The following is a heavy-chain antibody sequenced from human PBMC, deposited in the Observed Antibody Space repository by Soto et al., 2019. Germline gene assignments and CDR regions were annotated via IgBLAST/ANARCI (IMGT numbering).Heavy chain of an antibody. CDR1: GFTFSTYA. CDR3: ASRITTFN. D-gene: IGHD1-1*01. CDR2: ISGHGISI. Sequence: EVQLLESGGTLVQPGGSLRLSCAASGFTFSTYAMSWARQAPGKGLEWVSAISGHGISIYYADSVKGRFTISRDNSKNTLFLQMNSLRAEDTAIYYCASRITTFNWGQGTLVTVSS. J-gene: IGHJ4*02. V-gene: IGHV3-23*01.